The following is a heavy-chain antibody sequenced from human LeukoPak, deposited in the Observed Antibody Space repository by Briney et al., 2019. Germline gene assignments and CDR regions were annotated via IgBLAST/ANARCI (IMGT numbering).Heavy chain of an antibody. CDR2: MNPNSGNT. CDR1: GYTFTSYD. V-gene: IGHV1-8*01. CDR3: ARVRGVNSSWYRGISLSY. Sequence: ASVKVSCKASGYTFTSYDINWVRQATGQGLEWMGWMNPNSGNTGYAQKFQGRVTMTRNTSISTAYMELSSLRSEDTAVYYCARVRGVNSSWYRGISLSYWGQGTLVTVSS. J-gene: IGHJ4*02. D-gene: IGHD6-13*01.